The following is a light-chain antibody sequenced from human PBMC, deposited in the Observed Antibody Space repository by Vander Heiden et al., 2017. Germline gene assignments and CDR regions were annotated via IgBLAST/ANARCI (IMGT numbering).Light chain of an antibody. CDR1: QSVSSN. CDR2: GAS. CDR3: QQENNWPIT. V-gene: IGKV3-15*01. J-gene: IGKJ4*01. Sequence: EIVMTQSPATLSVSPGERATLSCRASQSVSSNLAWYQQKPGQAPRLLIYGASTRATGIPARFSGSGSGTEFTLTISSLQSEAFAVYYCQQENNWPITFGGGTKVEIK.